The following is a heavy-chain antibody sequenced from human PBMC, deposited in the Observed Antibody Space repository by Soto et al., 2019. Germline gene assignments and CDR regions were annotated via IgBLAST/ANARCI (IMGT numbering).Heavy chain of an antibody. V-gene: IGHV4-39*07. J-gene: IGHJ4*02. CDR1: GGSFSSSNDY. Sequence: SETLSLTCTVSGGSFSSSNDYWVWIRQPPGKGLEWVGYIYHSGSTYYNPSLKSRVTISVDRSKNQFSLKLSSVTAADTAVYYCARSQTTVTSYDYWGQGTLVTVSS. D-gene: IGHD4-17*01. CDR2: IYHSGST. CDR3: ARSQTTVTSYDY.